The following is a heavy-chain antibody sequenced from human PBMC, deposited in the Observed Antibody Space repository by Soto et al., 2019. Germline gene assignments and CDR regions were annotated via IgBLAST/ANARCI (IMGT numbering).Heavy chain of an antibody. Sequence: VASVKVSCKASGYTFTGYYVHWVRQAPGQGLDWMGWINPNSGDTYLAQRFQGRVTMNRDTSIGTAYMELRSLRSDDTAVYYCARENSNYYYYYGMDVWGQGTTVTVSS. CDR1: GYTFTGYY. D-gene: IGHD4-4*01. V-gene: IGHV1-2*02. J-gene: IGHJ6*02. CDR3: ARENSNYYYYYGMDV. CDR2: INPNSGDT.